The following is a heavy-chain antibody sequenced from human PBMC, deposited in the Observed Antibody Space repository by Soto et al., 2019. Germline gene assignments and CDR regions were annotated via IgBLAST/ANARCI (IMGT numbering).Heavy chain of an antibody. CDR3: ARRWHLTDYAFDI. J-gene: IGHJ3*02. CDR1: GFTVSSNY. D-gene: IGHD2-15*01. CDR2: IYSGGST. Sequence: GGSLRLSCAASGFTVSSNYMSWVRQAPGKGLEWVSVIYSGGSTYYADSVKGRFTISGDNSKNTLYLQMNSLRAEDTVVYYCARRWHLTDYAFDIWGQGTMVTVSS. V-gene: IGHV3-53*01.